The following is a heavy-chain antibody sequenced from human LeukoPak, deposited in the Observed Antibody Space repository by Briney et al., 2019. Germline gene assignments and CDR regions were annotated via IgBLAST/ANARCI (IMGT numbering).Heavy chain of an antibody. V-gene: IGHV3-20*04. CDR2: INWNGGST. Sequence: GGSLRLSCAASGFTFDDYGMSWVRQAPGKWLEWVSGINWNGGSTGYADSVKGRFTIPRDNAKNSLYLQMNSLRAEDTALYYCARDNDNYVWGSPYSYWGQGTLVTVSS. D-gene: IGHD3-16*01. J-gene: IGHJ4*02. CDR1: GFTFDDYG. CDR3: ARDNDNYVWGSPYSY.